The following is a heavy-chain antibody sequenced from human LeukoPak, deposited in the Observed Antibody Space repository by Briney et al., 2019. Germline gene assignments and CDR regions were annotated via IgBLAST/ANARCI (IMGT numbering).Heavy chain of an antibody. J-gene: IGHJ5*02. CDR2: IYYSGST. D-gene: IGHD1-1*01. Sequence: SETLSLTCTVSGGSISSYYWSWIRQPPGKGLEWIGYIYYSGSTNYNPSLRSRVTISVDTSKNQFSLKLSSVTAADTAVYYCATRGYEGFDPWGQGTLVTVSS. CDR1: GGSISSYY. CDR3: ATRGYEGFDP. V-gene: IGHV4-59*01.